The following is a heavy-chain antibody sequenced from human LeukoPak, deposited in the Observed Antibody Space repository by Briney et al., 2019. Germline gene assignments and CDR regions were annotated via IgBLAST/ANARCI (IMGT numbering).Heavy chain of an antibody. CDR3: ATPYYYDSSGYYRNHDAFDI. D-gene: IGHD3-22*01. V-gene: IGHV1-69*13. CDR2: IIPVFGTA. Sequence: SVKVSCKASGGTFVSNAISWVRQAPGQGLEWMGGIIPVFGTANYAQKFQGRVTITADESTSTAYMELSSLRSEDTAVYYCATPYYYDSSGYYRNHDAFDIWGQGTMVTVSS. J-gene: IGHJ3*02. CDR1: GGTFVSNA.